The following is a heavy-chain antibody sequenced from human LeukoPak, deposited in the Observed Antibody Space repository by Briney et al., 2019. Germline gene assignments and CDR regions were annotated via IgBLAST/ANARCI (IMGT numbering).Heavy chain of an antibody. CDR2: IRSYSSYI. Sequence: GGSLRLSCAASGFTFDTYNFNWVRQAPGKGLEWVASIRSYSSYIHYADSVKGRFTISRDDAKKSLDLQMNSLRAEDTAVYYCAREGDGYTDPFDYWGQGTLVTVSS. D-gene: IGHD5-24*01. V-gene: IGHV3-21*01. CDR3: AREGDGYTDPFDY. J-gene: IGHJ4*02. CDR1: GFTFDTYN.